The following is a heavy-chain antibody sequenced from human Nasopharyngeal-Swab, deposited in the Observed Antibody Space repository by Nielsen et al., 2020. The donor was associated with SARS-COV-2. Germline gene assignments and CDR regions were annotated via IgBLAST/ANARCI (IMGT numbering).Heavy chain of an antibody. CDR1: GFTLRNYW. Sequence: GGSLRLSCAASGFTLRNYWMHWVRQAPGKGLEWVSRSNEDGSITSYADSVKGRFAISRDNAKNTLYLQMNSLRAEDTAVYFCASDLSGRDDNWGQGTLVTVAA. V-gene: IGHV3-74*01. D-gene: IGHD6-19*01. CDR2: SNEDGSIT. CDR3: ASDLSGRDDN. J-gene: IGHJ4*02.